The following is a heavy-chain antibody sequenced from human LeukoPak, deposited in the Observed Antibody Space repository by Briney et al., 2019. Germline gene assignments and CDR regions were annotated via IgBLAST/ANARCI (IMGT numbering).Heavy chain of an antibody. CDR2: ISWNSGSI. V-gene: IGHV3-9*01. Sequence: GGSLRLSCAGSGFIFNNYAMHWVRQPPGKGLEWVSGISWNSGSIDYADSVKGRFTISRDNAKNSLYLQMNSLRVEDTAFYYCAKDNRRHYTSGPNPDSLHWGQGALVTASS. CDR1: GFIFNNYA. D-gene: IGHD6-19*01. CDR3: AKDNRRHYTSGPNPDSLH. J-gene: IGHJ4*02.